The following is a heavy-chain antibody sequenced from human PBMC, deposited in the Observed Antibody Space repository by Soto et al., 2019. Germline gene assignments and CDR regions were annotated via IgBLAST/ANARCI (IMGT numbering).Heavy chain of an antibody. D-gene: IGHD4-17*01. J-gene: IGHJ4*02. CDR1: GYTFTGYY. CDR2: INPNSGGT. Sequence: ASVKVSCKASGYTFTGYYMHWVRQAPGQGLEWMGWINPNSGGTNYAQKFQGWVTMTRDTSISTAYMELSRLRSDDTAVYYCARGSGGTTATKYYFDYWGQGTLVTVSS. CDR3: ARGSGGTTATKYYFDY. V-gene: IGHV1-2*04.